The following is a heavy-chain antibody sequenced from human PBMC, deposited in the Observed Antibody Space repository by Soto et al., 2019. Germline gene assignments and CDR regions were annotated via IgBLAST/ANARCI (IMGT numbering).Heavy chain of an antibody. CDR2: IIPIFGTA. D-gene: IGHD3-22*01. CDR3: AKNYYDSSNFDY. J-gene: IGHJ4*02. V-gene: IGHV1-69*13. Sequence: SVEVSCKASGGTFSSYAISWVRQAPGQGLEWMGGIIPIFGTANYAQKFQGRVTITADESTSTAYMELSSLRSEDTAVYYCAKNYYDSSNFDYWGQGTLVTVSS. CDR1: GGTFSSYA.